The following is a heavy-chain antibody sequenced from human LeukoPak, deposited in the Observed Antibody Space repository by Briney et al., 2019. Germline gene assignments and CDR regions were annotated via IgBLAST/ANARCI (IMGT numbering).Heavy chain of an antibody. CDR3: ARQENIVVVPAATWFDP. Sequence: SETLSLTCTVSGGSISSYYWSWIRQPPGKGLERIGYIYYSGSTNYNPSLKGRVTISVDTSKNQFSLKLSSVTAADTAVYYCARQENIVVVPAATWFDPWGQGTLVTVSS. D-gene: IGHD2-2*01. J-gene: IGHJ5*02. CDR2: IYYSGST. V-gene: IGHV4-59*08. CDR1: GGSISSYY.